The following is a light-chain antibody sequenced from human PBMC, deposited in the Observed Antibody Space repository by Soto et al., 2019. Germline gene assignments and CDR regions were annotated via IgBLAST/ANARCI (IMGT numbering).Light chain of an antibody. CDR1: QSVSSN. V-gene: IGKV3-15*01. J-gene: IGKJ1*01. CDR3: QQYNNWPPWT. Sequence: ESLLTQSPATLSLSPGERATLSCRASQSVSSNLAWYQQKPGQAPRLLIYGASTRATGIPARFSGSGSGTEFTLTISSLQSEDFAVYYCQQYNNWPPWTFGQGTKVDIK. CDR2: GAS.